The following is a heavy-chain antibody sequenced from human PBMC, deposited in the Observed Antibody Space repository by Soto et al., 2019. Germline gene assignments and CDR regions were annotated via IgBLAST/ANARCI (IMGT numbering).Heavy chain of an antibody. Sequence: QAQLVQSGAEVKKPGSSVKVSCKASGGTFSSYTISWVRQAPGQGLEWVGRIIPILGIANYAQKFQGRVTITADKSTSTAYMELSSLRSEDTAVYYCARGYCSGGSCYSGWFDPWGQGTLVTVSS. D-gene: IGHD2-15*01. CDR2: IIPILGIA. J-gene: IGHJ5*02. V-gene: IGHV1-69*02. CDR1: GGTFSSYT. CDR3: ARGYCSGGSCYSGWFDP.